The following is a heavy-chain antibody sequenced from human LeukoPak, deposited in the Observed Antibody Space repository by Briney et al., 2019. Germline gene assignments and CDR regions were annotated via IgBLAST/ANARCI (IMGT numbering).Heavy chain of an antibody. Sequence: GGSLRLSCAASGFTFSSYAMSWVRQAPGKGLEWVSAISGRGGSTYYADSVKGRFTISRDNSKNTLYLQMNSLRAEDTAVYYCAKDGTWGATRSSYFDYWGQGTLVTVSS. D-gene: IGHD1-26*01. J-gene: IGHJ4*02. CDR1: GFTFSSYA. V-gene: IGHV3-23*01. CDR2: ISGRGGST. CDR3: AKDGTWGATRSSYFDY.